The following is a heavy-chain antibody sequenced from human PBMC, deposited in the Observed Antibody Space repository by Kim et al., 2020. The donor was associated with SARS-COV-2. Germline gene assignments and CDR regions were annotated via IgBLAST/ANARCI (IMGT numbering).Heavy chain of an antibody. J-gene: IGHJ3*02. D-gene: IGHD2-15*01. CDR2: IYPGDSDT. V-gene: IGHV5-51*01. CDR1: GYSFTSYW. Sequence: GESLKISCKGSGYSFTSYWIGWVRQMPGKGLEWMGIIYPGDSDTRYSPSFQGQVTISADKSISTAYLQWSSLKASDTAMYYCARQAQRAALTDDAFDIWGQGTMVTVSS. CDR3: ARQAQRAALTDDAFDI.